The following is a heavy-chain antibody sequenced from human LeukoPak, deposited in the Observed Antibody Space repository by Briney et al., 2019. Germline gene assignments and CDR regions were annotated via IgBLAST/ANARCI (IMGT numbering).Heavy chain of an antibody. CDR2: IWHDGSNK. CDR1: GFTFSSYG. Sequence: PGRSLRLSCAASGFTFSSYGMHWVRQAPGKGLEWVAVIWHDGSNKYYADSVKGRFTISRDNSKNTLYLQMNSLRAEDTAVYYCARDGPLYYYDSSGYYLDYWGQGTLVTVSS. V-gene: IGHV3-33*01. J-gene: IGHJ4*02. CDR3: ARDGPLYYYDSSGYYLDY. D-gene: IGHD3-22*01.